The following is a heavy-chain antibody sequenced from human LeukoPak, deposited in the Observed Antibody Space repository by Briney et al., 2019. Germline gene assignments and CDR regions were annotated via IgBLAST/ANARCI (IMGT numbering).Heavy chain of an antibody. D-gene: IGHD4-17*01. CDR3: ARRVTTVTTDWYFDL. Sequence: SETLSLTCTVSGGSISSYYWNWIRQPPGRGLEWIGYLYSSGSTNYNPSLKSRVTTSEDTSRNQFSLKLTSVTAADTAVYYCARRVTTVTTDWYFDLWGRGTLVTVSS. CDR1: GGSISSYY. V-gene: IGHV4-4*09. CDR2: LYSSGST. J-gene: IGHJ2*01.